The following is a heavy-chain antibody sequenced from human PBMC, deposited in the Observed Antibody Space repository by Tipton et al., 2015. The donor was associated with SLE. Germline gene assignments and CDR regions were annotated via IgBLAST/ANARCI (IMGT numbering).Heavy chain of an antibody. CDR2: ISSSSSYT. CDR3: ARGPRYCTNGVCYTPEDY. CDR1: GFTFSDYY. Sequence: SLRLSCAASGFTFSDYYMSWIRQAPGKGLEWVSYISSSSSYTNYADSVKGRFTISRDNAKNSLYLQMNSLRAEDTAVYYCARGPRYCTNGVCYTPEDYWGQGTLVTASS. D-gene: IGHD2-8*01. V-gene: IGHV3-11*06. J-gene: IGHJ4*02.